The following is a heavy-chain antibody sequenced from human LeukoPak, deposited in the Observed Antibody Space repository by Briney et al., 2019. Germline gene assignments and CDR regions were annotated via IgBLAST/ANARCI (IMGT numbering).Heavy chain of an antibody. CDR3: ARDGEMAKGPLDY. V-gene: IGHV3-21*01. CDR2: ISSSSSYI. Sequence: HPGGSLRLSCAASGFTFSSYRMNWVRQAPGKGLEWVSSISSSSSYIYYADSVKGRFTISRDNAKNSLYLQMNSLRAEDTAVYYCARDGEMAKGPLDYWGQGTLVTVSS. D-gene: IGHD3-10*01. CDR1: GFTFSSYR. J-gene: IGHJ4*02.